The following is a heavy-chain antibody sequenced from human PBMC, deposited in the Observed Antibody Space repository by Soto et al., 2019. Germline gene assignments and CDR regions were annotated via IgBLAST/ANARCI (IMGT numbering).Heavy chain of an antibody. J-gene: IGHJ3*01. V-gene: IGHV2-5*02. CDR2: IYWDDDK. CDR3: ATLYSSVWSPIEGFQG. D-gene: IGHD2-21*01. CDR1: GFSLSRSEMA. Sequence: QITLKESGPALVKPTQTLTLTCTCSGFSLSRSEMAVGWIRQPPGKALEWLALIYWDDDKRYSPSLKNRLTNPQDTFKNQVVLKMNQMDPVDTSTYYCATLYSSVWSPIEGFQGWGHGTTVSGSS.